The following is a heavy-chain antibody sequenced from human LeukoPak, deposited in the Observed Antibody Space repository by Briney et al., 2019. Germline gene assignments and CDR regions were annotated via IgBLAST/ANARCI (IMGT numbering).Heavy chain of an antibody. CDR2: IKQDESEK. CDR1: GFTFSSYW. D-gene: IGHD1-26*01. Sequence: GGSLRLSCVASGFTFSSYWMAWVRQAPGKGLEWVANIKQDESEKNYVDSVKGRFTISRDNAKNSLFLQMNSLGVEETAVYYCARDVAGSLDYWGQGTLVTVSS. CDR3: ARDVAGSLDY. V-gene: IGHV3-7*01. J-gene: IGHJ4*02.